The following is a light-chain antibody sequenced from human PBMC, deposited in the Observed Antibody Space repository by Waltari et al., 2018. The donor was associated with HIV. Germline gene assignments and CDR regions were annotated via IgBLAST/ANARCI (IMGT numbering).Light chain of an antibody. CDR2: GNN. J-gene: IGLJ2*01. CDR1: KSNIGAGYD. Sequence: QSVLTQPPSVSRDPGQRVTIPCTGSKSNIGAGYDVNWYQQVPGTAPKLLIYGNNNRPSGVPDRFSASKSGASPSLAITGLQAEDEADYYCQSYDSSLTGSVFGGGTKLTVL. CDR3: QSYDSSLTGSV. V-gene: IGLV1-40*01.